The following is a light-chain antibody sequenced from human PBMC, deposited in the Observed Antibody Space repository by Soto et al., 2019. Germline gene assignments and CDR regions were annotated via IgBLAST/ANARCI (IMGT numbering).Light chain of an antibody. J-gene: IGLJ1*01. V-gene: IGLV2-23*02. CDR3: CSYAGTSTFV. CDR2: QVT. CDR1: SNDIGHYDL. Sequence: QAVLTQPASVSGSPGQSITISCTGTSNDIGHYDLVSWFQHHPGKAPQVIIYQVTKRPSGVSDRFSGSRSGNTASLTISGLQTDDEADYYCCSYAGTSTFVFGIGTKLTVL.